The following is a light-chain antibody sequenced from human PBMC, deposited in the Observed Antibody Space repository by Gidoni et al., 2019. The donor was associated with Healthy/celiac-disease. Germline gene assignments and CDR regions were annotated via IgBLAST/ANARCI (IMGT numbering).Light chain of an antibody. CDR2: SNN. CDR1: SSNIGSNT. Sequence: SVLTQPPSASGTPGPRVTISCSGSSSNIGSNTVNCYQRLPGTAPKLLIYSNNQRPSGVPDRFSGSKSCTSASLAISGLQSDDEADYYCAAWDDSLNGVVFGGGTKLTV. CDR3: AAWDDSLNGVV. J-gene: IGLJ2*01. V-gene: IGLV1-44*01.